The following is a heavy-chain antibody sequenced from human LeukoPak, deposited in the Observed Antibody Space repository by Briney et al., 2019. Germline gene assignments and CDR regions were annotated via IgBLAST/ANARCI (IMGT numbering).Heavy chain of an antibody. J-gene: IGHJ4*02. CDR2: ISASGGFT. CDR3: AKWAHGTYFDGSGTYYAFDY. D-gene: IGHD3-10*01. Sequence: GGSLRLSCTASGFTFSNYAMSWVRQAPGKGLEWVSGISASGGFTHFADSVKGRFTISRDNSKNTLFLQMNSLRAEDTAVYYCAKWAHGTYFDGSGTYYAFDYWGQGTLVTVSS. CDR1: GFTFSNYA. V-gene: IGHV3-23*01.